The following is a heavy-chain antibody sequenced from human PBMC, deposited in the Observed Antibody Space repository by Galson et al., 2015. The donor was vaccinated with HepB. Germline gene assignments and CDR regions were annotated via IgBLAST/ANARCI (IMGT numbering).Heavy chain of an antibody. CDR2: ISYDGSNK. D-gene: IGHD2-15*01. V-gene: IGHV3-30*03. CDR3: AIGPQEHIVVVVAATAGY. J-gene: IGHJ4*02. Sequence: SLRLSCAASGFTFSSYGMHWVRQAPGEGLEWVAVISYDGSNKYYADSVKGRFTISRDNSKNTLYLQMNSLRAEDTAVYYCAIGPQEHIVVVVAATAGYWGQGTLVTVSS. CDR1: GFTFSSYG.